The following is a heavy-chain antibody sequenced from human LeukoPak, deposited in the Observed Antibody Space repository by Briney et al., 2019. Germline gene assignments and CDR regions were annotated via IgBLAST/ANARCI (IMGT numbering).Heavy chain of an antibody. J-gene: IGHJ4*02. D-gene: IGHD6-19*01. CDR3: ARGGQGWRDFYY. Sequence: GESLKISCKGSGYTFTNYWIGWVRQMPGKGLEWMGIIYPGDSDTRYSPSFQDQATISVDKSISTAFLQWSSLKASDTATYYCARGGQGWRDFYYWGQGTLVTVSS. CDR2: IYPGDSDT. V-gene: IGHV5-51*01. CDR1: GYTFTNYW.